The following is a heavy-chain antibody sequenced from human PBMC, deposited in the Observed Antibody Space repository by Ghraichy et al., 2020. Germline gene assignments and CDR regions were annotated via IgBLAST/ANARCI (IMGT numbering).Heavy chain of an antibody. CDR1: GYTFTSHG. D-gene: IGHD6-19*01. Sequence: ASVKVSCKASGYTFTSHGLSWVRQAPGQGLEWMGWISVHKGNTNSAQKLQGRVTMTTDTSTSTAYMELRSLRSDDTAVYYCARDSPVAGTIFDYWGQGTLVTVSS. V-gene: IGHV1-18*04. J-gene: IGHJ4*02. CDR2: ISVHKGNT. CDR3: ARDSPVAGTIFDY.